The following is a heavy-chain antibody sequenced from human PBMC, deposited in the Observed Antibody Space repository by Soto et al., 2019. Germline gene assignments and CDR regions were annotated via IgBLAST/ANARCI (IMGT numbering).Heavy chain of an antibody. Sequence: QVQLVQSGAEVKKPGSSVKVSCKASGGTFSSYAISWVRQAPGQGLEWMGGIIPIFGTANYAQKFQGRVTITADESTSTAYIELSSLRSEDTAVYYCARSGSGSYWYYYYYGMDVWGQGTTVTVSS. CDR1: GGTFSSYA. CDR3: ARSGSGSYWYYYYYGMDV. J-gene: IGHJ6*02. D-gene: IGHD3-10*01. V-gene: IGHV1-69*01. CDR2: IIPIFGTA.